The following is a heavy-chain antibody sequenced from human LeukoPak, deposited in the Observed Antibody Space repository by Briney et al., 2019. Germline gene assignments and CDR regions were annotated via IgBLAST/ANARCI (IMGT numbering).Heavy chain of an antibody. V-gene: IGHV4-59*01. CDR3: ARGRYSYDNWFDP. D-gene: IGHD5-18*01. CDR2: IYYSGST. CDR1: GGSISSYY. J-gene: IGHJ5*02. Sequence: SETLSLTCTVSGGSISSYYWSWIRQPPGKGLEWIGYIYYSGSTNYNPSLRSRVTISVDTSKNQFSLKLSSVTAADTAAYYCARGRYSYDNWFDPWGQGTLVTVSS.